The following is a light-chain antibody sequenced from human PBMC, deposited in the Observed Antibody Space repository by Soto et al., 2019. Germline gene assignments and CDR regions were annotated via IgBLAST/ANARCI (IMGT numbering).Light chain of an antibody. CDR3: QVWDSSSDPLV. Sequence: SYELTQPPSVSVAPGQTARITCGGNNIGRKSVHWYQQKPGQAPALVVYDDSDRPSGIPERFSGSNSGNTATLTISRVEAGDEADYYCQVWDSSSDPLVFGGGTKVTVL. J-gene: IGLJ3*02. CDR2: DDS. CDR1: NIGRKS. V-gene: IGLV3-21*02.